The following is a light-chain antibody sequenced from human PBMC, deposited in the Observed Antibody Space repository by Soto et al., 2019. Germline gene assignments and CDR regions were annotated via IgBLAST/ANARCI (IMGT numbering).Light chain of an antibody. J-gene: IGKJ3*01. Sequence: AIQMTQSPSSLSASVGDRVTITCRASQGIRNDLGWYQQKPGKAPKLLIYAASSLQSGVPSRFSGSGSGTDFTLTISSLQAEDFATYYCLQAGGFTFGPGTKVDIK. CDR2: AAS. V-gene: IGKV1-6*01. CDR3: LQAGGFT. CDR1: QGIRND.